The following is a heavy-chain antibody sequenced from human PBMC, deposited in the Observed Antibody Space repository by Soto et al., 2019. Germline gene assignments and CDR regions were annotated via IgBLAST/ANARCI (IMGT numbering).Heavy chain of an antibody. Sequence: QVQLQESGPGLVKPSQTLSLTCTVSGGSMSTVDYWWSWIRQSPDMGLEWIGHIYDGGRTYNNPSLESRVTMSLDTSKSQLSLTLSSVSAADTAVYYCARGPSGDKVDSWGQGTLVTVSS. D-gene: IGHD7-27*01. J-gene: IGHJ4*02. CDR2: IYDGGRT. CDR1: GGSMSTVDYW. CDR3: ARGPSGDKVDS. V-gene: IGHV4-30-4*01.